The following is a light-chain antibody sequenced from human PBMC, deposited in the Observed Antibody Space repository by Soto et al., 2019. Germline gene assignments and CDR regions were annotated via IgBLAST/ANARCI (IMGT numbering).Light chain of an antibody. CDR3: AAWDDSLSGYVI. CDR2: RND. V-gene: IGLV1-47*01. CDR1: SPNIGSNY. J-gene: IGLJ2*01. Sequence: QSVLTQPPSASGTPGQRVTIPCSGSSPNIGSNYVYWYQHLPGTAPKLLIYRNDQRPSGVPDRFSGSKSGTSASLAISGLRTEDEADYYCAAWDDSLSGYVIFAGGTKLTVL.